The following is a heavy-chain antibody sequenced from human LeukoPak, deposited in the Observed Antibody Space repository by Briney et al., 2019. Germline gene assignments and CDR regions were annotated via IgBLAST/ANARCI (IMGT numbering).Heavy chain of an antibody. Sequence: SGGSLRLSCAASGFTFDDYAMHWVRQAPGKGLEWVSLISWDGGSTYYADSVKGRFTISRDNSKNSLYLQMNSLRAEDTALYYCAKGGGLGELSSHFDYWGQGTLVTVSS. CDR3: AKGGGLGELSSHFDY. V-gene: IGHV3-43D*03. CDR1: GFTFDDYA. D-gene: IGHD3-16*02. CDR2: ISWDGGST. J-gene: IGHJ4*02.